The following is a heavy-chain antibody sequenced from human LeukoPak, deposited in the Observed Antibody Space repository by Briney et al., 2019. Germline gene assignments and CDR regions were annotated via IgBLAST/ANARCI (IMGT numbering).Heavy chain of an antibody. V-gene: IGHV5-51*01. D-gene: IGHD6-13*01. CDR1: GYIFTSYW. Sequence: GESLKISCKGSGYIFTSYWIVWVRQMPGKGLEWMGIIYPGDSDTRYSPSFQGQVTISADKSISTAYLEWSSLKASDTAMYYCARPPIAAAYDAFDIWGQGTMVTVSS. CDR2: IYPGDSDT. CDR3: ARPPIAAAYDAFDI. J-gene: IGHJ3*02.